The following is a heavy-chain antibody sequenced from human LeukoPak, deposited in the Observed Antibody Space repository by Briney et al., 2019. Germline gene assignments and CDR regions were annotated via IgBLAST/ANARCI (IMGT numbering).Heavy chain of an antibody. Sequence: GGSLRLSCAASGFTFSSYAMSWVRQAPGKGLEWVSAISGSGGSTYYADSVKGRFTISRDNSKNTLYLQMNSLRAEDTAVYYCAKRVRADPKFYYFGYWGQGTLVTVSS. CDR2: ISGSGGST. V-gene: IGHV3-23*01. CDR3: AKRVRADPKFYYFGY. J-gene: IGHJ4*02. D-gene: IGHD6-19*01. CDR1: GFTFSSYA.